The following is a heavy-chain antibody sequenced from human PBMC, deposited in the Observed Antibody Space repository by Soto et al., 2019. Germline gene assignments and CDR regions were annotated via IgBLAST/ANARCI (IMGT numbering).Heavy chain of an antibody. Sequence: QVQLVQSGAVEKKPGSSVEVSCKASGGTFNGYGISWVRQAPGQGLEWMGGTVPVFDTSKYAPRFQVRVTITADKSTSTAYMELSSVRSEDTAIYFCARGVSNSGAYYTGPSAYDLWGQGALVIVSS. J-gene: IGHJ3*01. V-gene: IGHV1-69*06. D-gene: IGHD3-10*01. CDR2: TVPVFDTS. CDR3: ARGVSNSGAYYTGPSAYDL. CDR1: GGTFNGYG.